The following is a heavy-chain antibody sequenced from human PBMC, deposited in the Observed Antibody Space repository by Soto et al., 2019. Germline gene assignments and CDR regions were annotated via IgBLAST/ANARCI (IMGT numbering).Heavy chain of an antibody. J-gene: IGHJ5*02. Sequence: ASVKVSCKASGYTFTSYGISWVRQAPGQGLERMGWISAYNGNTNYAQKLQGRVTMTTDTSTSTAYMELRSLRSDDTAVYYCARLRIAAAGTWWFDPWGQGTLSPSPQ. CDR3: ARLRIAAAGTWWFDP. CDR1: GYTFTSYG. CDR2: ISAYNGNT. D-gene: IGHD6-13*01. V-gene: IGHV1-18*04.